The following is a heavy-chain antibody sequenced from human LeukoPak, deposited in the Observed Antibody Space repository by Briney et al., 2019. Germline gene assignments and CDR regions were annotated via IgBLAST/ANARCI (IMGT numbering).Heavy chain of an antibody. J-gene: IGHJ4*02. CDR3: AKDTIRNYCTSTSCYVVY. CDR2: ISGSGGST. Sequence: GGSLRLSCAASGFTFSSYAMSWVRQAPGKGLEWVSAISGSGGSTYYADSVKGRFTTSRDNSKSTLYLQMNSLRAEDTAVYYCAKDTIRNYCTSTSCYVVYWGQGTLVTVSS. D-gene: IGHD2-2*01. V-gene: IGHV3-23*01. CDR1: GFTFSSYA.